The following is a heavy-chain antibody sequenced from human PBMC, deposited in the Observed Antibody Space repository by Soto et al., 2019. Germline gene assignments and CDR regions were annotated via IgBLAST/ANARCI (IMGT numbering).Heavy chain of an antibody. CDR3: ARDYDSSGYPRYYFDY. CDR1: GFTFSSYG. D-gene: IGHD3-22*01. V-gene: IGHV3-33*01. J-gene: IGHJ4*02. Sequence: QVQLVESGGGVVQPGRSLRLSCAASGFTFSSYGMHWVRQAPGKGLEWVAVIWYDGSNKYYADSVKGRFTISRDNSKNTLYLQMNSLRAGDTAVYYCARDYDSSGYPRYYFDYWGQGTLVTVSS. CDR2: IWYDGSNK.